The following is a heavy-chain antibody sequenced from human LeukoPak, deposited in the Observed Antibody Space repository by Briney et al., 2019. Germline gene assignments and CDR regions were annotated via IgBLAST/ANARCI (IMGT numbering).Heavy chain of an antibody. Sequence: ASVKVSCKASGYTFTSYYMHWVRQAPGQGLEWVGITNPSGGSTTYAQKFQGRVTMTGDTSTSTVYMELSSLRSEDTAVYYCAKAVGIAVPWGYGMDVWGQGTTVTVSS. CDR3: AKAVGIAVPWGYGMDV. D-gene: IGHD6-19*01. CDR1: GYTFTSYY. CDR2: TNPSGGST. V-gene: IGHV1-46*01. J-gene: IGHJ6*02.